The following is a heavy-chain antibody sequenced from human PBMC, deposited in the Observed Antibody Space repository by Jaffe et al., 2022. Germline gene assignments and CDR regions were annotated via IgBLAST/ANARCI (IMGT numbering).Heavy chain of an antibody. CDR2: IYYSGST. J-gene: IGHJ3*02. CDR3: ARDRRGEIGYCSGGSCYGWSDAFDI. D-gene: IGHD2-15*01. CDR1: GGSISSYY. V-gene: IGHV4-59*01. Sequence: QVQLQESGPGLVKPSETLSLTCTVSGGSISSYYWSWIRQPPGKGLEWIGYIYYSGSTNYNPSLKSRVTISVDTSKNQFSLKLSSVTAADTAVYYCARDRRGEIGYCSGGSCYGWSDAFDIWGQGTMVTVSS.